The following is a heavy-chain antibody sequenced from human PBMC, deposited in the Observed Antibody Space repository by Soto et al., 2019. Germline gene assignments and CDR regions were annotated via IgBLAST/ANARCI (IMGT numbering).Heavy chain of an antibody. CDR2: IRSKAYGGTT. CDR3: TRDKSGRRWLQLRAFDI. J-gene: IGHJ3*02. CDR1: GFTFGDYA. D-gene: IGHD5-12*01. Sequence: GGSLRLSCTASGFTFGDYAMSWFRQAPGKGLEWVGFIRSKAYGGTTEYAASVKGRFTISRDDSKSIAYLQMNSLKTEDTAVYYCTRDKSGRRWLQLRAFDIWGQGTMVTVSS. V-gene: IGHV3-49*03.